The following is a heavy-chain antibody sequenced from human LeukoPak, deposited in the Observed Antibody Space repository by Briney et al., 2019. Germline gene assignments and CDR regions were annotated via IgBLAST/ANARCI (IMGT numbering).Heavy chain of an antibody. V-gene: IGHV4-34*01. CDR1: GGSFSGYY. D-gene: IGHD3-3*01. CDR2: INHSGST. J-gene: IGHJ4*02. CDR3: ANSLRFLEWLPIH. Sequence: SEALPLTCAVYGGSFSGYYWSWIRQPAGKGLEWIGEINHSGSTNYNPSLKSRVTISVDTSKNQFSLKLSSVTAADTAVYYCANSLRFLEWLPIHWGQGTLVTVSS.